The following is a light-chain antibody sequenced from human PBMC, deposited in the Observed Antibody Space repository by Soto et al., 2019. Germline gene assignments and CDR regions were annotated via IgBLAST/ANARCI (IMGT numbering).Light chain of an antibody. CDR2: GAS. J-gene: IGKJ4*01. CDR3: QQYGSSPT. V-gene: IGKV3-20*01. Sequence: EIVLTQSPGTLTLSPGVRATLSCRASQSVSSSYLAWYQQKPGQAPRLLIYGASSRATGIPDRFSGSGSGTDFALTISRLEPEDFAVYYFQQYGSSPTFGGGTKVEIK. CDR1: QSVSSSY.